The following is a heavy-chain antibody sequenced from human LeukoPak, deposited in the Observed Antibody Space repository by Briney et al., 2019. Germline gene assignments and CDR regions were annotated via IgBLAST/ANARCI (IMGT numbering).Heavy chain of an antibody. J-gene: IGHJ3*02. CDR3: ARVLPIVGEVAFDI. CDR2: INHSGST. D-gene: IGHD1-26*01. Sequence: PGGSLRLSCAASGFTFSSYGMHWVRQAPGKGLEWIGEINHSGSTNYNPSLKSRVTISVDTSKNQFSLKLSSVTAADTAVYYCARVLPIVGEVAFDIWGQGTMVTVSS. V-gene: IGHV4-34*01. CDR1: GFTFSSYG.